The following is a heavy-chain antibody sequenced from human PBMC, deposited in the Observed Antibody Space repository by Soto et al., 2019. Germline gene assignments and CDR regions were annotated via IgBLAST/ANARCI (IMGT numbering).Heavy chain of an antibody. CDR3: ARAPQVEGYYYGMDV. J-gene: IGHJ6*02. Sequence: GESLKISCKGSGYSFTSYWISWVRQMPGKGLEWMGRIDPSDSYTNYSPSFQGHVTISADKSISTAYLQWSSLKASDTAMYYCARAPQVEGYYYGMDVWGQGTTVTVSS. V-gene: IGHV5-10-1*01. CDR1: GYSFTSYW. CDR2: IDPSDSYT.